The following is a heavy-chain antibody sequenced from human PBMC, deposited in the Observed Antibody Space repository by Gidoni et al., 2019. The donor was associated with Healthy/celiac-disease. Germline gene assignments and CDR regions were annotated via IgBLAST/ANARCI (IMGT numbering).Heavy chain of an antibody. V-gene: IGHV4-31*03. CDR1: GGSISRGGYY. J-gene: IGHJ3*02. Sequence: QVKLQESGPGLVKPSQTLSLTCTVSGGSISRGGYYWSWIRQHPGKGLEWIGYIYYSVSPYYSPSLKSRVTISVDTSKNHFSLKLSSVTAADTAVYYCASKHDYGDSYDAFDIWGQVTMVTVSS. CDR3: ASKHDYGDSYDAFDI. CDR2: IYYSVSP. D-gene: IGHD4-17*01.